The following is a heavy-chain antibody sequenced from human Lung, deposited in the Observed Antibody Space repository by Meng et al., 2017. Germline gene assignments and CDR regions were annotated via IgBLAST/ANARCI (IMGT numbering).Heavy chain of an antibody. CDR3: TRGGYGSGNYYLYGMGV. CDR2: IYSGGST. CDR1: GFTVRSNY. J-gene: IGHJ6*01. V-gene: IGHV3-66*02. Sequence: GESLKISCAASGFTVRSNYMNWVRQAPEKGLEWVSVIYSGGSTYYADSVKGRFTISRDNSKNTLYLQMNSLRAEDTAVYYCTRGGYGSGNYYLYGMGVWGPGNTV. D-gene: IGHD3-10*01.